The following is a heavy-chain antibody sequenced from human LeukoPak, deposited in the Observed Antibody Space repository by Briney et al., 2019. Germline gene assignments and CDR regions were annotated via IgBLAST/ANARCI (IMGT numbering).Heavy chain of an antibody. V-gene: IGHV3-30*18. CDR1: GFIFSSYG. D-gene: IGHD2-15*01. CDR2: ISYDGSNK. Sequence: GGSLRLSCAASGFIFSSYGMHWVRQAPGKGLEWVAVISYDGSNKYYADSVKGRFTISRDNSKNTLYLQMNSLRAEDTAVYYCAKVVGLYWGQGTLVTVSS. J-gene: IGHJ4*02. CDR3: AKVVGLY.